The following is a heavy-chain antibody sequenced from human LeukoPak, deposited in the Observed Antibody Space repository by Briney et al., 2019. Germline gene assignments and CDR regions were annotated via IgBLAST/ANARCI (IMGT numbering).Heavy chain of an antibody. D-gene: IGHD1-26*01. Sequence: SETLSLTCTVSGGSISSSSYYWGWIRQPPGKGLEWIGSIYYSGSTYYNPSHKSRVTISVDTSKNQFSLKLSSVTAADTAVYYCARHEFVGATVFDYWGQGTLVTVSS. V-gene: IGHV4-39*01. J-gene: IGHJ4*02. CDR1: GGSISSSSYY. CDR3: ARHEFVGATVFDY. CDR2: IYYSGST.